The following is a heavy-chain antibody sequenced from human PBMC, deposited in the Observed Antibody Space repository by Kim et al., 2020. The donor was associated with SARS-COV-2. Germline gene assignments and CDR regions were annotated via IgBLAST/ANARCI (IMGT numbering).Heavy chain of an antibody. Sequence: GGIARYCVDSVKGRFTISRDNAKNSLYLQMNSLRAEDTAVYYCARAHYWGQGTLVTVSS. V-gene: IGHV3-7*01. CDR2: GGIAR. CDR3: ARAHY. J-gene: IGHJ4*02.